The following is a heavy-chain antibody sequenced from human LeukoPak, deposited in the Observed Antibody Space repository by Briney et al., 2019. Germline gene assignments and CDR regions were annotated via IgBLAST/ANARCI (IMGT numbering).Heavy chain of an antibody. CDR3: ARALGDYGCNFYFDY. CDR1: GFTFSSYE. D-gene: IGHD4-23*01. Sequence: GGSLRLSCAASGFTFSSYEMNWVRQAPGKGLEWVSYTSSSGGTEFHADSVKGRFSISSDNAKNSLYLQMDSLRAEDTAVYYCARALGDYGCNFYFDYWGQGTLVTVSS. CDR2: TSSSGGTE. J-gene: IGHJ4*02. V-gene: IGHV3-48*03.